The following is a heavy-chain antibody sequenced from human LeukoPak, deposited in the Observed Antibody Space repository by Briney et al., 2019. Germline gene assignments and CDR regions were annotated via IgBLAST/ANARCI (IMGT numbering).Heavy chain of an antibody. V-gene: IGHV4-59*01. CDR3: ARGGSRSYTSSTLDY. Sequence: SETLSLTCSVSGGSINVYYWNWIRQSPGKGLEWIGSISYSGCTNYNPSLKSRVTISMDTSKNRFSLKVSSVIAADTAMYYCARGGSRSYTSSTLDYWGQGTLVTVSS. D-gene: IGHD6-6*01. CDR1: GGSINVYY. CDR2: ISYSGCT. J-gene: IGHJ4*02.